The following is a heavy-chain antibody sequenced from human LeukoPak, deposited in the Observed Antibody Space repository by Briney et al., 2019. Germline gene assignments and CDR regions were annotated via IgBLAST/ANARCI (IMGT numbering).Heavy chain of an antibody. V-gene: IGHV4-61*02. CDR3: ARAVPPAGATRPGRYYYYYMDV. CDR1: GGSISSGSYY. Sequence: PSETLSLTCTVSGGSISSGSYYWSWIRQPAGKGLEWIGRIYTSGSTNYNPSLKSRVSMSVDTSKNQFSLKLSSVTAADTAMYYCARAVPPAGATRPGRYYYYYMDVWGKGTTVTVSS. CDR2: IYTSGST. D-gene: IGHD7-27*01. J-gene: IGHJ6*03.